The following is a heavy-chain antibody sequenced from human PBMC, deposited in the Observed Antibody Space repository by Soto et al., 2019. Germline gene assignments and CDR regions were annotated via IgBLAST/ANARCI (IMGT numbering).Heavy chain of an antibody. CDR3: ARQYCSSTRGLNCFDL. CDR2: ISSSSSTI. Sequence: GGSLRLSCAASGFTFSTYSMNWVRQGPGKGLEWVSYISSSSSTIYYADSVKGRFTISRDNAKNSLYLQMNSLRAEDTAVYYCARQYCSSTRGLNCFDLWCQGTLVT. D-gene: IGHD2-2*01. V-gene: IGHV3-48*01. J-gene: IGHJ5*02. CDR1: GFTFSTYS.